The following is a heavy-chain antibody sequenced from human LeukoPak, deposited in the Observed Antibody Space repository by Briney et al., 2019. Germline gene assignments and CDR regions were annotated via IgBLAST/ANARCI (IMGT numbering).Heavy chain of an antibody. CDR1: GGSISSYY. Sequence: SETLSLTCTVSGGSISSYYWSWIRQPPGKGLEWLGYIYYSGSTNYNPSLKSRVTISVDTSKNQFSLKLSSVTAADTAVYYCARVGYSSGWNYYYYYMDVWGKGTTVTVSS. D-gene: IGHD6-25*01. J-gene: IGHJ6*03. CDR3: ARVGYSSGWNYYYYYMDV. V-gene: IGHV4-59*01. CDR2: IYYSGST.